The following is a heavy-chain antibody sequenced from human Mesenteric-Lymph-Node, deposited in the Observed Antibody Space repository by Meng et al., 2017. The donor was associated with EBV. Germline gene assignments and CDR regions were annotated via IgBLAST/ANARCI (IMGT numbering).Heavy chain of an antibody. V-gene: IGHV4-61*01. CDR1: GGSVSSGSYY. CDR3: ARDSGITVTNSFDY. J-gene: IGHJ4*02. D-gene: IGHD1-20*01. CDR2: IYRTGST. Sequence: QVPLQEAVPGLVKPSETLSLTCSVSGGSVSSGSYYWSWIRQPPGKGLEWIGYIYRTGSTDYNPSLNSRVSISIDTSKNQFSLRLTSVTAADTAVYYCARDSGITVTNSFDYWGQGALVTVSS.